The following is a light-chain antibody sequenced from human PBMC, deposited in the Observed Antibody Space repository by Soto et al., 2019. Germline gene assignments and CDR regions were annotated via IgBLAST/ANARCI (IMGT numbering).Light chain of an antibody. V-gene: IGKV3-15*01. CDR2: GAS. CDR3: QQYGSSGT. J-gene: IGKJ5*01. CDR1: QSVSSS. Sequence: IVMTQSASPLSVSPGDRATLSCRASQSVSSSLAWYQQKPGQTPRLLIYGASTRATGIPARFSGSGSGTEFTLTISSLEHEDFAVYYCQQYGSSGTFGQGTRLEIK.